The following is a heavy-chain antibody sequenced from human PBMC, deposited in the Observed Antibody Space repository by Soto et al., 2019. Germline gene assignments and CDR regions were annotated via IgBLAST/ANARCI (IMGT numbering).Heavy chain of an antibody. V-gene: IGHV1-69*01. CDR2: IIPIFGTA. CDR3: ARGRLRPTRYYFDY. D-gene: IGHD5-12*01. Sequence: QVQLVQSGAEVKKPGSSVKVSCKASGGTFSSYAISWVRQAPRQGLEWMGGIIPIFGTANYAQKFQGRVTITADESTSTAYMELSSLRSEDTAVYYCARGRLRPTRYYFDYWGQGTLVTVSS. J-gene: IGHJ4*02. CDR1: GGTFSSYA.